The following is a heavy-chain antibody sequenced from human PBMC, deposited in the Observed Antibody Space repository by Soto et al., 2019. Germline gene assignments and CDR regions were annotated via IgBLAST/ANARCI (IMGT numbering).Heavy chain of an antibody. J-gene: IGHJ4*02. Sequence: GGSLRLSCAASGFTFTNHGMSWVRQAPGKGLEWVSGISASGGLIYYADSVKGRFNMSRDNSKNTLYLQMNSLRAEDTAVYFCAKRQGIGAAAKNFDFWGQGTLVTVSS. CDR3: AKRQGIGAAAKNFDF. D-gene: IGHD6-13*01. CDR1: GFTFTNHG. CDR2: ISASGGLI. V-gene: IGHV3-23*01.